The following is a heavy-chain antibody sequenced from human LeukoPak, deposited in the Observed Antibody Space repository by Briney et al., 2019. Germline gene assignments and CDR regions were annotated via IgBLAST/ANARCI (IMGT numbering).Heavy chain of an antibody. CDR2: ISYDGSDK. J-gene: IGHJ4*02. V-gene: IGHV3-30-3*01. D-gene: IGHD6-19*01. Sequence: GRSLRLSCAASGFTFSNYAMHWVRQAPGKGLEWVAVISYDGSDKYYADSVKGRFTISRNNSKNTLYLQMNSLRPEDTAVYYCARDWGRRYSSGWYGDFDYWGQGTLVTVSS. CDR3: ARDWGRRYSSGWYGDFDY. CDR1: GFTFSNYA.